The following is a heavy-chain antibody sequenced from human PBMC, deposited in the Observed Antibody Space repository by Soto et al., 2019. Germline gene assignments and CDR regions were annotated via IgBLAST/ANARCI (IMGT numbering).Heavy chain of an antibody. Sequence: QVQLVQSGAEVKKPGASVKVSCKASGYTFTSYAMHWVRQAPGQSLEWMGWINAGNGNTKYSQKFQGSVRLTRDTSASTAYMELSSLTSENTAVYYCARVVSGSFDYWGKGTLVTVSS. CDR2: INAGNGNT. V-gene: IGHV1-3*01. CDR1: GYTFTSYA. CDR3: ARVVSGSFDY. J-gene: IGHJ4*02. D-gene: IGHD3-3*01.